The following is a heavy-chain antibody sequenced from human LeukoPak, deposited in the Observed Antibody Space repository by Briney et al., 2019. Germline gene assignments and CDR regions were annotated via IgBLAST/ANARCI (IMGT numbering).Heavy chain of an antibody. Sequence: NPSETLSLTCTVSGGSISSYYWSWIRQPPGKGLEWIGYIYYSGSTNYNPSLKSRVTISVDTSKNQFSLKLSSVTAADTAVYYCARELLWFGEFPAFDYWGQGTLVTVSS. CDR1: GGSISSYY. CDR2: IYYSGST. D-gene: IGHD3-10*01. J-gene: IGHJ4*02. CDR3: ARELLWFGEFPAFDY. V-gene: IGHV4-59*12.